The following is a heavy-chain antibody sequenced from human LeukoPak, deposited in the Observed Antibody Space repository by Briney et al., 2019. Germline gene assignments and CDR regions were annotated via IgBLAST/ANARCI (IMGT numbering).Heavy chain of an antibody. CDR2: ISYDGSNK. J-gene: IGHJ6*03. Sequence: GGSLRLSCAASGFTFSSYGMHWVRQAPGKGLEWVAVISYDGSNKYYADSVKGRFTISRDNSKNTLYLQMNSLRAEDTAVYYCAKDSHIVVVPAAPPYYYMDVWGKGTTVTVSS. CDR3: AKDSHIVVVPAAPPYYYMDV. V-gene: IGHV3-30*18. CDR1: GFTFSSYG. D-gene: IGHD2-2*01.